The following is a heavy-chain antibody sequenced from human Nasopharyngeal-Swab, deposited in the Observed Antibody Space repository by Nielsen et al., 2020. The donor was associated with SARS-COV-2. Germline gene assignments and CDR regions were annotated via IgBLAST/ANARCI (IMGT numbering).Heavy chain of an antibody. CDR3: AKLGYDSSGYSDFDY. D-gene: IGHD3-22*01. CDR2: ISGSGGST. V-gene: IGHV3-23*01. CDR1: GFTFSSYA. Sequence: GGSLRLSCAASGFTFSSYAMSWVRQAPGKGLEWVSAISGSGGSTYYADSVKGPFTISRDNSKNTLYLQMNSLRAEDTAVYYCAKLGYDSSGYSDFDYWGQGTLVTVSS. J-gene: IGHJ4*02.